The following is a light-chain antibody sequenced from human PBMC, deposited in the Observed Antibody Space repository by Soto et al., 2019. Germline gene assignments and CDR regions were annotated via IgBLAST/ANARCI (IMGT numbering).Light chain of an antibody. CDR1: SSNIGKNY. J-gene: IGLJ1*01. CDR2: DNN. CDR3: GTWDSSLSAGYV. V-gene: IGLV1-51*01. Sequence: QSVLTQPPSVSAAPGQKVTISCSGSSSNIGKNYVSWYQQLPGTAPKLLLYDNNKRPSGIPDRFSGSKSGTSATLGITGLQAGDEADYYCGTWDSSLSAGYVFGTGTQLTVL.